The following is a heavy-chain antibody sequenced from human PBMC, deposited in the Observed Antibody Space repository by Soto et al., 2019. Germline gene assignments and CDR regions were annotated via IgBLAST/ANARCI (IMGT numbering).Heavy chain of an antibody. J-gene: IGHJ4*02. CDR1: GGTFSSYA. D-gene: IGHD3-3*01. CDR3: AMRGEEWLSTPDY. Sequence: QVQLVQSGAEVKKPGSSVKVSCKASGGTFSSYAISWVRQAPGQGLEWMGGIIPNFGTANYAQKFQGRVTITPDXXTSTGYMELSSLRSEDTAVYYCAMRGEEWLSTPDYWGQGTLVTVSS. V-gene: IGHV1-69*05. CDR2: IIPNFGTA.